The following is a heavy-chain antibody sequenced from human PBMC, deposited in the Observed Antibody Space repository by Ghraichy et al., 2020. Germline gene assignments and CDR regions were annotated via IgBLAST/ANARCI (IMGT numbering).Heavy chain of an antibody. D-gene: IGHD6-19*01. V-gene: IGHV4-30-4*01. CDR1: GGSISSGDYY. Sequence: SHTLSLTCTVSGGSISSGDYYWSWIRQPPGKGLEWIGYIYYSGSTYYNPSLKSRVTISVDTSKNQFSLKLSSVTAADTAVYYCARDLISSGNWFDPWGQGTLVTVSS. J-gene: IGHJ5*02. CDR3: ARDLISSGNWFDP. CDR2: IYYSGST.